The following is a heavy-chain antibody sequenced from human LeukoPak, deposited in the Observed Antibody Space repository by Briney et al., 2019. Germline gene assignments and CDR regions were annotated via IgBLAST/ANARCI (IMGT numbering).Heavy chain of an antibody. CDR1: GFTFSSYA. CDR2: ISYDGSNK. D-gene: IGHD5-18*01. Sequence: PGGSLRLSCAASGFTFSSYAMHWVRQAPGKGLEWVAVISYDGSNKYYADSVKGRFTISRDNSKNTLYLQMNSLRAEDTAVYYCARAYGYAFDYWGPGTLVTVSS. CDR3: ARAYGYAFDY. V-gene: IGHV3-30*04. J-gene: IGHJ4*02.